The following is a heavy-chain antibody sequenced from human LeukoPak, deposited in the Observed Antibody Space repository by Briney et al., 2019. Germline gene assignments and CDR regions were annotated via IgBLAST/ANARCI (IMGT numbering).Heavy chain of an antibody. CDR1: GFTFSSYW. V-gene: IGHV3-74*01. J-gene: IGHJ4*02. Sequence: PGGSLRLSCAASGFTFSSYWMHWVRQAPGKGLVWVSRINSDGSSTSYADSVKGRFTISRDNAKNTLYLQMNSLRAEDTAVYYCARGSPRYYDSSGYYPVRPFDYWGQGTLVTVSS. CDR3: ARGSPRYYDSSGYYPVRPFDY. CDR2: INSDGSST. D-gene: IGHD3-22*01.